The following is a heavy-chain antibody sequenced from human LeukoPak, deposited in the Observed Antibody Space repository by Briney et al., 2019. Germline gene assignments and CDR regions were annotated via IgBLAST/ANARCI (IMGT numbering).Heavy chain of an antibody. V-gene: IGHV1-69*05. CDR3: SGRQSKLELLKD. CDR1: GGTFSSYA. D-gene: IGHD1-7*01. CDR2: IIPIFGTA. J-gene: IGHJ4*02. Sequence: ASVKVSCKASGGTFSSYAISWVRQAPGQGLEWMGGIIPIFGTANYAQKFQGRVTITTDESTSTAYMVLSSLRSEDTAVYYCSGRQSKLELLKDWGQGTLVTVSS.